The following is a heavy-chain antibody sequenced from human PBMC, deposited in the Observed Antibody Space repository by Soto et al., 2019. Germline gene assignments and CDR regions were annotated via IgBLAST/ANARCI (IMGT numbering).Heavy chain of an antibody. J-gene: IGHJ4*02. D-gene: IGHD2-8*01. Sequence: QVQLQESGPGLVKPSQTLSLTCTVSGGSVSSGGYYWSWIRQHPGTGLEWMGYIYYIGTTYFNPSLKSRASISLDTSKNEFSLKLTSVTAADTAVYYCARRALPQCINGVCYKDGFWDYWGQGALVTVSS. CDR1: GGSVSSGGYY. V-gene: IGHV4-31*03. CDR2: IYYIGTT. CDR3: ARRALPQCINGVCYKDGFWDY.